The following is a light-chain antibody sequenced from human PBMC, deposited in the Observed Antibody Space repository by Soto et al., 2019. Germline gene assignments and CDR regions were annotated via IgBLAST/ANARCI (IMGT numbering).Light chain of an antibody. CDR1: QSVSSSY. CDR2: GAS. CDR3: QQYGYSRT. J-gene: IGKJ1*01. Sequence: EIVLTQSPGTLSLSPGDRATLSCRASQSVSSSYLAWYQQKPGQAPRLLIYGASSRATGIPDRFSGSGSGTDFTLTISTLEPEDFAIYYCQQYGYSRTFGQVTKVDIK. V-gene: IGKV3-20*01.